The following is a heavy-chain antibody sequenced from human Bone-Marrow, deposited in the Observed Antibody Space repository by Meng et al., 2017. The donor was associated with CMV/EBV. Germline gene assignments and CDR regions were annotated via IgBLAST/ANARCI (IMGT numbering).Heavy chain of an antibody. CDR1: GVTFSTYD. CDR3: ARARSPTHFDY. J-gene: IGHJ4*02. CDR2: IGTVGDT. Sequence: GGSLRLSCTASGVTFSTYDFHWVRQPTGKGLEWVSSIGTVGDTYSIGSVKGRFIISREDAKNSVYLQMNGLRDGDTGLYYCARARSPTHFDYWGQGALVTVSS. V-gene: IGHV3-13*01.